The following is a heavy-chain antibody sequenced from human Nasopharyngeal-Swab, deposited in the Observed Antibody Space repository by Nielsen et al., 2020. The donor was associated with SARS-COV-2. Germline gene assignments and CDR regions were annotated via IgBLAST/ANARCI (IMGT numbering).Heavy chain of an antibody. D-gene: IGHD2-2*01. CDR1: GFTFDDYA. Sequence: GGSLRLSCAASGFTFDDYAMHWVRQAPGKGLEWVSGISWNSGSIGYADSVKGRFTISRDNAKNSLYLQMNSLRAEDTALYYCAKDGGEGGIYCSSTSCSSRTYYYYGMDVWGQGTTVSVS. CDR2: ISWNSGSI. J-gene: IGHJ6*02. CDR3: AKDGGEGGIYCSSTSCSSRTYYYYGMDV. V-gene: IGHV3-9*01.